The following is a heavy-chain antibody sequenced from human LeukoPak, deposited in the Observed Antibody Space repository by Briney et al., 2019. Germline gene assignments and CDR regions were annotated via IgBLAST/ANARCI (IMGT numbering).Heavy chain of an antibody. CDR3: ASRSWEHYFDY. J-gene: IGHJ4*02. D-gene: IGHD1-26*01. CDR1: GGSISSYY. Sequence: SETLSLTCTVSGGSISSYYWSWIRQPPGKGLEWIGYIYYSGSTNYNPSLKSRVTISVDTSKNQFSLKLSSVTAADTAVYYCASRSWEHYFDYWGQGTLVTVSS. V-gene: IGHV4-59*08. CDR2: IYYSGST.